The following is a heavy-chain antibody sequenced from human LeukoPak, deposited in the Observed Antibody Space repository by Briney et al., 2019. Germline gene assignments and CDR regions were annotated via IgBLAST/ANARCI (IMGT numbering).Heavy chain of an antibody. Sequence: GGSLRLSCATSGFSFTAYPMNWVRQAPGKGLEWISNIRTTAEGTMHAYYADSVKGRVTISRDDGKNTLDLHMNSLRDDVTVVYHAEEDIRDAFDYWGQGILVTVSS. CDR1: GFSFTAYP. V-gene: IGHV3-48*02. J-gene: IGHJ4*02. CDR2: IRTTAEGTMHA. D-gene: IGHD5-24*01. CDR3: EEDIRDAFDY.